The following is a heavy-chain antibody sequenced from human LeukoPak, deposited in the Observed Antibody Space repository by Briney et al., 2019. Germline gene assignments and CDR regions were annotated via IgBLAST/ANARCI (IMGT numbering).Heavy chain of an antibody. CDR1: GFTFSSSW. V-gene: IGHV3-7*01. CDR2: IKYDSSQK. Sequence: GGSLRFSCAASGFTFSSSWMTWVRQTPGKGLEWVANIKYDSSQKDYVDSVRGRFTISRDNAKNALYLQMNTLRVEDTAMYYCTRNREWNLWDYWGQGTLVTVSS. CDR3: TRNREWNLWDY. D-gene: IGHD1-7*01. J-gene: IGHJ4*02.